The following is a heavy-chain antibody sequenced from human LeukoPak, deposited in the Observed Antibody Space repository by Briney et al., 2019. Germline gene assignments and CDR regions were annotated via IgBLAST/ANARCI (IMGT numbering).Heavy chain of an antibody. Sequence: SETLSLTCTVSGGSISSYYWSWIRQPPGKGLEWTGYIYYSGSTNYNPSLKSRVTISVDTSKNQFSLKLSSVTAADTAVYYCAKTSVGYHYYGMDVWGQGTTVTVSS. CDR3: AKTSVGYHYYGMDV. CDR2: IYYSGST. CDR1: GGSISSYY. V-gene: IGHV4-59*01. J-gene: IGHJ6*02.